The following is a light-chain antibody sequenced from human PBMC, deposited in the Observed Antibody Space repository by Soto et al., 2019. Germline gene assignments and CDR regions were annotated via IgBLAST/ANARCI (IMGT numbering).Light chain of an antibody. CDR3: QQRSNWPWT. V-gene: IGKV3-11*01. CDR1: QSVSSY. Sequence: EIVLTQSPGTLSLSPGDRATLSCRASQSVSSYLAWYQQKPGQAPRLLIYDASNRATGIPARFSGSGSGTDFTLTISSLEPEDFAVYYCQQRSNWPWTFGQGTKV. J-gene: IGKJ1*01. CDR2: DAS.